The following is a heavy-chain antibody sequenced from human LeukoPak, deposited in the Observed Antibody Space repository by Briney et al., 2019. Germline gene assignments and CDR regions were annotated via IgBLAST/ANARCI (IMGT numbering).Heavy chain of an antibody. CDR3: VRDDRGIAVGTRDH. V-gene: IGHV3-7*03. CDR2: INPDGTEK. J-gene: IGHJ4*02. D-gene: IGHD6-19*01. CDR1: GFTFSIYW. Sequence: GGSLRLSCAASGFTFSIYWMIWVRQAPGKGLEWVATINPDGTEKRYVDSVKGRFTMSRDNGKNSLYLQMNSLRAEDTAVYYCVRDDRGIAVGTRDHGAQGTLVTVSS.